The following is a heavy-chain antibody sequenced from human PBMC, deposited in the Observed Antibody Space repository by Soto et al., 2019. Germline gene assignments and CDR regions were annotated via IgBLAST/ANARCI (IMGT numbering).Heavy chain of an antibody. CDR1: GFTVSSNY. V-gene: IGHV3-66*01. D-gene: IGHD3-16*02. J-gene: IGHJ4*02. CDR3: ESRLWVDYDYIWGSYRYNDY. CDR2: IYSGGST. Sequence: PGGSLRLSCAASGFTVSSNYMSWVRQAPGKGLEWVSVIYSGGSTYYADSVKGRFTISRDNSKNTLYLQMNSLRAEDTAVYYCESRLWVDYDYIWGSYRYNDYWGQGTLVTVSS.